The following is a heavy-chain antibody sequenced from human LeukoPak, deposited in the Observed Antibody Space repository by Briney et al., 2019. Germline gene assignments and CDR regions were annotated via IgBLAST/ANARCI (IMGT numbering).Heavy chain of an antibody. CDR1: GFTFSSYG. V-gene: IGHV3-30*18. Sequence: GGSLRLSCAASGFTFSSYGMHWVRQAPGKGLEWVAVISYDGSNKYYADSVKGRSTISRDNSKNTLYLQMNSLRAEDTAVYYCAKTRYSSGWYPTSGPDYWGQGTLVTVSS. D-gene: IGHD6-19*01. CDR2: ISYDGSNK. CDR3: AKTRYSSGWYPTSGPDY. J-gene: IGHJ4*02.